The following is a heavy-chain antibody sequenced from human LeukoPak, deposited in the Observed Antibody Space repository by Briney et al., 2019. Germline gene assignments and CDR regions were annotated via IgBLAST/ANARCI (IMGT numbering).Heavy chain of an antibody. CDR3: ARGRGRWLQLRDWFDP. V-gene: IGHV4-34*01. D-gene: IGHD5-24*01. Sequence: SETLSLTCAVYGGSFSGYYWSWIRQPPGKGLEWIGEINHSGSTNYNPSLKSRVTISVDTSKNQFSLKLSSVTAADTAVYYCARGRGRWLQLRDWFDPWGQGTLVTVSS. CDR2: INHSGST. CDR1: GGSFSGYY. J-gene: IGHJ5*02.